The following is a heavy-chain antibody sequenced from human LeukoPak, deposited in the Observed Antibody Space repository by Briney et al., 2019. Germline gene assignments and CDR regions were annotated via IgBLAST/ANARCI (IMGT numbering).Heavy chain of an antibody. CDR2: INPSGGST. D-gene: IGHD6-13*01. CDR3: ARPGMQQTYLYYFDY. Sequence: ASVTVSFTASGYTFTSYYMHWVRQAPGQGLEWMGIINPSGGSTSYAQKFQGRVTMTRDTSTSTVYMELSSLRSEDTAVYYCARPGMQQTYLYYFDYWGQGTLVTVSS. CDR1: GYTFTSYY. V-gene: IGHV1-46*01. J-gene: IGHJ4*02.